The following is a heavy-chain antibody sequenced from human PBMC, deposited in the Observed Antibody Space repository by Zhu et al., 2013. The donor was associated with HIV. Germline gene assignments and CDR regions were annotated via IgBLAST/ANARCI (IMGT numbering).Heavy chain of an antibody. J-gene: IGHJ3*02. CDR2: INPNSGGT. Sequence: QVQLVQSGAEVEKPGASVKVSCKASGYTFTGYYMHWVRQAPGQGLEWMGWINPNSGGTNYAQKFQGRVTMTRDTSTSAAYMELSRLRSDDTAVYYCAREYHGGHYYYGSGSYPDDAFDIWAKGQWSPSLQ. CDR1: GYTFTGYY. CDR3: AREYHGGHYYYGSGSYPDDAFDI. V-gene: IGHV1-2*02. D-gene: IGHD3-10*01.